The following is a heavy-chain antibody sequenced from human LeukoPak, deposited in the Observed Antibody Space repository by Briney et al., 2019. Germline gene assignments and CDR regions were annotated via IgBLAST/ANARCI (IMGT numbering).Heavy chain of an antibody. J-gene: IGHJ4*02. V-gene: IGHV4-34*01. CDR3: ASSPPTDSSGYYPFDY. D-gene: IGHD3-22*01. CDR1: GGSFSGYY. CDR2: INHSGST. Sequence: PSETLSLTCAVYGGSFSGYYWSWIRQPPGKGLEWIGEINHSGSTNYNPSLKSRVTISVDTSKNQFSLKLSSVTAADTAVYYCASSPPTDSSGYYPFDYWGQGTLVTVSS.